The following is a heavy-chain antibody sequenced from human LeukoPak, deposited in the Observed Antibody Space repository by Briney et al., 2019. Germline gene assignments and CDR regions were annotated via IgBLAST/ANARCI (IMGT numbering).Heavy chain of an antibody. V-gene: IGHV3-74*01. D-gene: IGHD3-10*01. Sequence: GGSLRLSCAASGFTFSSYWMHWVRQAPGKGLVWVSRINSDGSSTSYADSVKGRFTISRDNAKDTLYLQMNSLRAEDTAVYYCARVVGFTISYYMDVWGKGTTVTVSS. CDR2: INSDGSST. J-gene: IGHJ6*03. CDR3: ARVVGFTISYYMDV. CDR1: GFTFSSYW.